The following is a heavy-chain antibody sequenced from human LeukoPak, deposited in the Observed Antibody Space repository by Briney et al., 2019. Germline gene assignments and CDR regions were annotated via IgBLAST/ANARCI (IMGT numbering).Heavy chain of an antibody. Sequence: KSSETLSLTCTVSGGSISSYYWSWIRQPPGKGLEWIGYMYYSGSTNYNPSLKSRVTISVDTSKNQFSLKLSSVTAADTAVYYCSGSYLYYYYYYMNVWGKGTTVTISS. J-gene: IGHJ6*03. V-gene: IGHV4-59*03. CDR3: SGSYLYYYYYYMNV. CDR2: MYYSGST. D-gene: IGHD1-26*01. CDR1: GGSISSYY.